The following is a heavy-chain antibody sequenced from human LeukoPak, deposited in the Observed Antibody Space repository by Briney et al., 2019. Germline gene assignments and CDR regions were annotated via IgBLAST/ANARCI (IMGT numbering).Heavy chain of an antibody. CDR3: VGEYRFDP. CDR1: GFTFGSYG. CDR2: ISYDGRNK. J-gene: IGHJ5*02. V-gene: IGHV3-30*03. Sequence: PGQSLRLSWAAAGFTFGSYGMHWVLQAPGRGREWVAVISYDGRNKYYADSVKGRFIISRDNSKNTLYLQMNSLTPEDTGVYYCVGEYRFDPWGQGTLVTVSS.